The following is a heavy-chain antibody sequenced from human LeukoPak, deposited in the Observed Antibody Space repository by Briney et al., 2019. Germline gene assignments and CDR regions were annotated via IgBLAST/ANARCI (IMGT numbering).Heavy chain of an antibody. Sequence: GGSLRLSCAASGFTFSNYEMNWVRQAPGKGLEWLSYISGNGNTIYYADSVKGRFTISRDNAKNSLYLQMNSLRAEDTAVYYCARRDTRDAFDIWGQGTMVTVSS. D-gene: IGHD5-18*01. J-gene: IGHJ3*02. CDR3: ARRDTRDAFDI. V-gene: IGHV3-48*03. CDR1: GFTFSNYE. CDR2: ISGNGNTI.